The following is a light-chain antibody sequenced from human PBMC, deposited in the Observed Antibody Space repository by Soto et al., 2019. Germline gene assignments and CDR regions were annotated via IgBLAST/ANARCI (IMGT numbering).Light chain of an antibody. Sequence: EIVLTQSPGTLSLSPGERATRSCRASHSVSRTYLAWYQQKPGQAPRLLMYGASDRATGTPGRFSGSGSGTDFTLTISGLEPEDSAVYYCQQFDDSVTFGQGTRLEI. CDR1: HSVSRTY. V-gene: IGKV3-20*01. CDR3: QQFDDSVT. CDR2: GAS. J-gene: IGKJ5*01.